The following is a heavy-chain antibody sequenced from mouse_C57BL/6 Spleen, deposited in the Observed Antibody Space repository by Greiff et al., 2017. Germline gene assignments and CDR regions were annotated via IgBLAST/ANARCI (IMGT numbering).Heavy chain of an antibody. D-gene: IGHD2-5*01. V-gene: IGHV1-69*01. Sequence: QVQLQQPGAELVMPGASVKLSCKASGYTFTSYWMHWVKQRPGQGLEWIGEIDPSDSYTNYNQKFKGESTLTVDKSSSTAYMQLSSLTSEDSAVYYCARRGYYSNAYYFDYWGQGTTLTVSS. J-gene: IGHJ2*01. CDR1: GYTFTSYW. CDR2: IDPSDSYT. CDR3: ARRGYYSNAYYFDY.